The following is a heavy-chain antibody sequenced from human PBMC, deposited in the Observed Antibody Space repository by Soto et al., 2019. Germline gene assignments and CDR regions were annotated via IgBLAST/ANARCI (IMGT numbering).Heavy chain of an antibody. J-gene: IGHJ4*02. CDR1: VFTFSSYS. CDR2: ISSSSSYI. CDR3: ARDEGWGITGTTDY. D-gene: IGHD1-7*01. Sequence: PGWSLRLSCASSVFTFSSYSMNWVRQAPGKGLEWVSSISSSSSYIYYADSVKGRFTISRDNAKNSLYLQMNSLRAEDTAVYYCARDEGWGITGTTDYWGQGTLVTVSS. V-gene: IGHV3-21*01.